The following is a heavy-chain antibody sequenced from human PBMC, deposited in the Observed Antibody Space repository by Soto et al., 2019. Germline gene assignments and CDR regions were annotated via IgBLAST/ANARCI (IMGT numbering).Heavy chain of an antibody. V-gene: IGHV3-7*03. Sequence: SLIRWCAFFGGTLRNYRMGWVRQAPGKGMEGVATIKEDGSERYYVPSVRGRFTISRDNAKNSLILQINSLRADDPAVYYCARDVLWFGEFLAGMDVWGQGSTVTVPS. CDR3: ARDVLWFGEFLAGMDV. J-gene: IGHJ6*02. CDR1: GGTLRNYR. D-gene: IGHD3-10*01. CDR2: IKEDGSER.